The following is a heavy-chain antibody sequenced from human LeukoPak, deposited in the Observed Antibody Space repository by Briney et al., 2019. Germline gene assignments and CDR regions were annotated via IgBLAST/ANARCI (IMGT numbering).Heavy chain of an antibody. D-gene: IGHD5-24*01. CDR1: GFTVSSNY. CDR3: ARESGDGHFDY. J-gene: IGHJ4*02. Sequence: GGSLRLSCAASGFTVSSNYMSWVRQAPGKGLEWASVIYSGGSTYYADSVKGRFTISRDNSKNTLYLQMNSLRAEDTAVYYCARESGDGHFDYWGQGTLVTVSS. CDR2: IYSGGST. V-gene: IGHV3-66*01.